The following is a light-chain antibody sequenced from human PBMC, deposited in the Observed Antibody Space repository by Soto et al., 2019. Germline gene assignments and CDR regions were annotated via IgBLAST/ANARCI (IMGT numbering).Light chain of an antibody. CDR3: QQSYSTPWT. V-gene: IGKV1-39*01. CDR1: QSISSY. CDR2: AAS. J-gene: IGKJ1*01. Sequence: DIQMTQSPSSLSASVGDRVTITCRASQSISSYLNWYQQKPGKAPKLLISAASSLQSGVPSMFSVSGSGTDFTLTISSLQPEDFATYYCQQSYSTPWTFGQGTKVEIK.